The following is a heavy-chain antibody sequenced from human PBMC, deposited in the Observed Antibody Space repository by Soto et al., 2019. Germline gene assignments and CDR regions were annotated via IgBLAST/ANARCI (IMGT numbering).Heavy chain of an antibody. CDR1: GLTLSDHY. D-gene: IGHD7-27*01. Sequence: VGSLRLSCAASGLTLSDHYMDWVRQTPGRGLEWVGRTRNKANSYTTEYAASVKGRFTISRDDSKNSLYLQMNSLKTEDTAVYYCVRGAGECQKLLSYYYGLDVWGLGTTVTVSS. V-gene: IGHV3-72*01. CDR2: TRNKANSYTT. J-gene: IGHJ6*02. CDR3: VRGAGECQKLLSYYYGLDV.